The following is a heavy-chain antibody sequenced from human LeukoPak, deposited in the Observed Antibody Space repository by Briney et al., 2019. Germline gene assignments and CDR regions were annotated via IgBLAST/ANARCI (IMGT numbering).Heavy chain of an antibody. J-gene: IGHJ4*02. Sequence: PSETLSLTCTVSSGSISSYYWSWIRQPPGKGLAWIGYIYYSGSTNYNPSLKRRVTISVDTSKNQFSLKLSSVTAADTAVYYCARSHSIWTSFDYWGQGTLVTVSS. D-gene: IGHD3/OR15-3a*01. CDR2: IYYSGST. V-gene: IGHV4-59*01. CDR3: ARSHSIWTSFDY. CDR1: SGSISSYY.